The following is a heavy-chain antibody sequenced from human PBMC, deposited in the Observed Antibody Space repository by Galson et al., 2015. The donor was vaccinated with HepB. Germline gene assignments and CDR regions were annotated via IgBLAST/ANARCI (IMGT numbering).Heavy chain of an antibody. CDR3: ARNLVSSWMEVWLDP. Sequence: SLRLSCAASGFIFDDYPMLWVRQAPGKGLEWVAFISYDGVYQYYRESLKGRFTISRDNSKNSLFLQMNSLTPEDTAMYYCARNLVSSWMEVWLDPWGQGTSVTVSP. CDR1: GFIFDDYP. D-gene: IGHD2-2*01. CDR2: ISYDGVYQ. J-gene: IGHJ5*02. V-gene: IGHV3-30*04.